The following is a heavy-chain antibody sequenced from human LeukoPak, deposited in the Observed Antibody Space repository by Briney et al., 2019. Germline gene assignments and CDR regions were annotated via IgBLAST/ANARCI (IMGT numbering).Heavy chain of an antibody. D-gene: IGHD6-19*01. J-gene: IGHJ4*02. Sequence: RGESLKISCKGSGYSFSNYWIGWVRQIPGKGLEWMGIIYPGDSDTRYSPSFQGQVTISADRSINTAYLQWSSLKASDTAMYYCARQADSSAYDYWDQGTLVTVSS. CDR1: GYSFSNYW. CDR2: IYPGDSDT. CDR3: ARQADSSAYDY. V-gene: IGHV5-51*01.